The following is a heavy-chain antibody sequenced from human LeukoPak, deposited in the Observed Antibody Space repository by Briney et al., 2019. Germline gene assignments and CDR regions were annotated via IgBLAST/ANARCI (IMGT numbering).Heavy chain of an antibody. J-gene: IGHJ4*02. D-gene: IGHD6-19*01. CDR3: AKLSKAGIAVAGRNY. Sequence: GGSLRLSCAASGFTFSSYAMSWVRQAPGKGLEWVSAISGSGGSTYYADSVKGRFTNSRDNSKNTLYLQMNSLRAEDTAVYYCAKLSKAGIAVAGRNYWGQGTLVTVSS. CDR2: ISGSGGST. V-gene: IGHV3-23*01. CDR1: GFTFSSYA.